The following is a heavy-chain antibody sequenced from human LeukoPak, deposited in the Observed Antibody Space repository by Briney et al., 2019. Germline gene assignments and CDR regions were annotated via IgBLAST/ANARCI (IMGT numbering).Heavy chain of an antibody. D-gene: IGHD2-8*01. J-gene: IGHJ2*01. CDR1: GLTFSSSA. CDR3: AKVEGSMLRRNWYFDL. CDR2: ISGSAGST. V-gene: IGHV3-23*01. Sequence: GGSLRLSCAASGLTFSSSAMSWVRQAPGKGPEWVSVISGSAGSTYYADSVKGRFTISRDNSKNTLFLRMNSLRAEDTAVYYCAKVEGSMLRRNWYFDLWGRGTVVIVSS.